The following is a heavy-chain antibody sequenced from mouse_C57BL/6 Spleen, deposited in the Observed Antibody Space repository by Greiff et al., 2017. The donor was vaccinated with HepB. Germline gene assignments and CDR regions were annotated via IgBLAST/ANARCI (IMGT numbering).Heavy chain of an antibody. CDR1: GFTFSSYA. J-gene: IGHJ2*01. D-gene: IGHD1-1*01. V-gene: IGHV5-9-1*02. CDR3: TRDPYVSSYFDY. Sequence: EVKLMESGEGLVKPGGSLKLSCAASGFTFSSYAMSWVRQTPEKRLEWVAYISSGGDYIYYADTVKGRFTISRDNARNTLYLQMSSLKSEDTAMYYCTRDPYVSSYFDYWGQGTTLTVSS. CDR2: ISSGGDYI.